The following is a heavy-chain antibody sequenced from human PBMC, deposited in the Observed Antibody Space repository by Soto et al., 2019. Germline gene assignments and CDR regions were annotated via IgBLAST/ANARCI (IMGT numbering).Heavy chain of an antibody. Sequence: GGSLRLSCAASGFTFDDYGMSWVRQAPGKGLEWVSGINWNGGSTGYADSVKGRFTISRDNAKNSLYLQMNSLRAEDTALYYCAREGSQYNWNDVTDYFDYWGQGTLVTVSS. CDR2: INWNGGST. CDR3: AREGSQYNWNDVTDYFDY. D-gene: IGHD1-20*01. J-gene: IGHJ4*02. CDR1: GFTFDDYG. V-gene: IGHV3-20*04.